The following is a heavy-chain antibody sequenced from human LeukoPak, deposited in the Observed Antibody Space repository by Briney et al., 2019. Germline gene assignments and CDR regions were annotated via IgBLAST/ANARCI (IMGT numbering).Heavy chain of an antibody. CDR2: IYPGDSGT. J-gene: IGHJ6*03. V-gene: IGHV5-51*01. CDR1: GYSFTSYW. Sequence: GESLKISCKGSGYSFTSYWIGWVRQMPGKGLEWMGIIYPGDSGTRYSPSFQGQVTISADKSISTAYLQWSSLKASDTAMYYCATQYDQKREGYYYYMDVWGKGTTVTVSS. CDR3: ATQYDQKREGYYYYMDV. D-gene: IGHD1-1*01.